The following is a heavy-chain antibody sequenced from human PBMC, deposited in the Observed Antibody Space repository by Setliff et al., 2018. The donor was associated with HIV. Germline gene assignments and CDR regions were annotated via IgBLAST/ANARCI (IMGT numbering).Heavy chain of an antibody. CDR1: GDSIGTYS. D-gene: IGHD3-9*01. J-gene: IGHJ3*02. CDR2: INHSGST. CDR3: VRRLRYFDPSFDI. Sequence: SETLSLTCAVSGDSIGTYSWHWIRQPPGKGLEWIGEINHSGSTNFNPSLRSRVTISLDTSKNQFSLTLSSVTAADTAVYYCVRRLRYFDPSFDIWGQGTLVTVSS. V-gene: IGHV4-34*01.